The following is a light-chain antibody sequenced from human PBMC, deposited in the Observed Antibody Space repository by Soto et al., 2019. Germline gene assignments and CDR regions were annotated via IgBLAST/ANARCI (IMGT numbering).Light chain of an antibody. CDR2: GAS. CDR3: QQYGSSPPYT. Sequence: EIVLTQSPGTLSLSPGERATLSCRASQSVSSRYLARYQQKPGQAPRLLMYGASSRATGIPDRFSGSVSGTDFTLTISRLEPEDFAVYYCQQYGSSPPYTFGQGTKLEIK. J-gene: IGKJ2*01. CDR1: QSVSSRY. V-gene: IGKV3-20*01.